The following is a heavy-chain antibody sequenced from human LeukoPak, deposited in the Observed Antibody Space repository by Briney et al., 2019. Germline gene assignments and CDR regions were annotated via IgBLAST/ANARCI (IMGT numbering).Heavy chain of an antibody. J-gene: IGHJ4*02. CDR3: ARGNGELWFGELLQILDY. CDR2: INPSGGST. Sequence: GASVKVSCKASGYTFTSYYMHWVRQAPGQGLEWMGIINPSGGSTSYAQKFQGRVTMTRDTSTSTVYMELSSLRSEDTAVYYCARGNGELWFGELLQILDYWGQGTLVTVSS. V-gene: IGHV1-46*01. D-gene: IGHD3-10*01. CDR1: GYTFTSYY.